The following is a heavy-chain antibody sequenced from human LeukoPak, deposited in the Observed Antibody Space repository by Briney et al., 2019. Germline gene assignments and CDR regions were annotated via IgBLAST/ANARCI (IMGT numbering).Heavy chain of an antibody. D-gene: IGHD4-17*01. CDR3: AKRHTYTATPSPDLDY. CDR2: ISGSGDST. CDR1: GFTFSTYA. J-gene: IGHJ4*02. Sequence: GGSLRLSCAASGFTFSTYAMSWVRQAPGKGLEWVSAISGSGDSTYYADSVEGRFTISRDNSKNTLYLQMNSLRAEDTAVYYCAKRHTYTATPSPDLDYWGQGTLVTVSS. V-gene: IGHV3-23*01.